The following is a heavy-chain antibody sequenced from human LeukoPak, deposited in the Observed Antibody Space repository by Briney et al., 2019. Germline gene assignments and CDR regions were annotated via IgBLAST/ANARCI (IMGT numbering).Heavy chain of an antibody. CDR1: GFTFVGYA. D-gene: IGHD5-18*01. V-gene: IGHV3-30*04. J-gene: IGHJ4*02. Sequence: GGSLSFSGEASGFTFVGYAWHGVRRAPGKGRKGLAVISDDGSAQYYAGSVKGRFTISRDNSKNTLFLQMNRLGTDDTALYFCARGPDTSTLPLDYWGQGTRVTVSS. CDR2: ISDDGSAQ. CDR3: ARGPDTSTLPLDY.